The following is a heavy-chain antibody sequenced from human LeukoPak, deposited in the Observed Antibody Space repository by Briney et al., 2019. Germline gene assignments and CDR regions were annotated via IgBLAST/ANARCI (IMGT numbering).Heavy chain of an antibody. D-gene: IGHD1-26*01. CDR2: ISYDGSNK. J-gene: IGHJ4*02. CDR3: ARDGGELHSYYFDY. CDR1: GFTFSSYA. Sequence: GGSLRLSCAASGFTFSSYAMHWVRQAPGKGLEWVAVISYDGSNKYYADSVKGRFTISRDNSKNTLYLQMNSLRAEDTAVYYCARDGGELHSYYFDYWGQGTLVTVSS. V-gene: IGHV3-30*01.